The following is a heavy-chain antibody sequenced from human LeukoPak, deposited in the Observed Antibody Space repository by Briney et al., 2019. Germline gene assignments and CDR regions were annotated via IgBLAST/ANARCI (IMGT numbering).Heavy chain of an antibody. J-gene: IGHJ4*02. CDR2: IYHSGST. CDR1: GGSISSGGYS. D-gene: IGHD2-15*01. V-gene: IGHV4-30-2*01. Sequence: PSETLSLTCAVSGGSISSGGYSWSWIRQPPGKGLEWIGYIYHSGSTYYNPSLKSRVTISVDRSKNQFSLKLSSVTAADTAVYYCARDRSSGFDYWGQGTLVTVSS. CDR3: ARDRSSGFDY.